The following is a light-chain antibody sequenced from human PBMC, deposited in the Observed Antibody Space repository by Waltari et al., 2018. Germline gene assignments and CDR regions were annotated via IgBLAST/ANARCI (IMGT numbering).Light chain of an antibody. Sequence: FMTQSPATLSVSPGERATLSCRASQSVSDTLAWYKQRVGHPPRLLIYRGSIWATGVPARFSDSGSGTEFTLTISSMQSEDFGVYYCQQSNTWPLTFGPGTKVD. V-gene: IGKV3-15*01. CDR1: QSVSDT. CDR3: QQSNTWPLT. J-gene: IGKJ3*01. CDR2: RGS.